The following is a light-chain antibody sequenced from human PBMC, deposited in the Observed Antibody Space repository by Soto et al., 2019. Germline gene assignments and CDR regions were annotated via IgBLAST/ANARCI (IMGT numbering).Light chain of an antibody. CDR2: DAS. J-gene: IGKJ2*01. V-gene: IGKV1-33*01. Sequence: DIPMTQSPSSLSASVGDRVTITCQASQDISNYLNWYQQKPGKAPKLLIYDASNLETGVPSRFSGSGSGTEFTFPISSLQPEDIATYYCQQYDNLPYTFGQGTKLEIK. CDR3: QQYDNLPYT. CDR1: QDISNY.